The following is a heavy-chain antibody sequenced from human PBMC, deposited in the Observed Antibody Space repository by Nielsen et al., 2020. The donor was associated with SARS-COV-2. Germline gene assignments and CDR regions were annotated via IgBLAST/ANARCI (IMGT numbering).Heavy chain of an antibody. Sequence: ESLKISCTVSGASISRYYWSWIRQTPGKGLEWIGYVYYRGSTNYNPSFKSRVTMSVDTSKNQFSLKLNSVSAADTAVYYCAREIEWNFFDYWGQGTLVTVSS. CDR3: AREIEWNFFDY. J-gene: IGHJ4*02. CDR2: VYYRGST. D-gene: IGHD1-7*01. CDR1: GASISRYY. V-gene: IGHV4-59*13.